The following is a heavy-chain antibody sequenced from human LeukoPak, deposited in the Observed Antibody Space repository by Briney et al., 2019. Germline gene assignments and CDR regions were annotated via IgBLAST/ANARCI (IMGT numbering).Heavy chain of an antibody. Sequence: PSETLSLTCTVSGGSISSGSYYWSWIRQPAGKGLEWIGRIYTSGSTNYNPSLKSRVTISVDTSKNQFSLKLSSVTAADTAVYYCARDGILTGFDYWGQGTLVTVSS. CDR1: GGSISSGSYY. D-gene: IGHD3-9*01. CDR2: IYTSGST. V-gene: IGHV4-61*02. CDR3: ARDGILTGFDY. J-gene: IGHJ4*02.